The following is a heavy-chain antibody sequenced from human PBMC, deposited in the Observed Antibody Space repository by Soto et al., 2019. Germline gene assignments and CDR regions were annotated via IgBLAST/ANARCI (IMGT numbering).Heavy chain of an antibody. CDR3: ARLGDIYYFGY. CDR2: TFYSGST. Sequence: SETLSLTCTVSGASISSTSYYWGWVRQPPGKGLEWIGTTFYSGSTYYNPSLKSRVTVSADTSKNQLSLRLNSVTAADTALYYCARLGDIYYFGYWGQGTLVTVSS. J-gene: IGHJ4*02. CDR1: GASISSTSYY. V-gene: IGHV4-39*01. D-gene: IGHD3-9*01.